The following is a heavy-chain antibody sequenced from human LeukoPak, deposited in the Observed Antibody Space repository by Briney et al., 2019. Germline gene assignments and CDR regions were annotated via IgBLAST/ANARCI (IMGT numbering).Heavy chain of an antibody. CDR3: ARVWLANHFDY. J-gene: IGHJ4*02. D-gene: IGHD3-16*01. Sequence: GGSLRLSCAASGFTFSDYYMSWIRQAPGKGLEWVSYISSSGSTIYYADSVKGRFTISRDNAKNSLYLQMNSLSAEDTAVYYCARVWLANHFDYWGQGTLVTVSS. V-gene: IGHV3-11*01. CDR1: GFTFSDYY. CDR2: ISSSGSTI.